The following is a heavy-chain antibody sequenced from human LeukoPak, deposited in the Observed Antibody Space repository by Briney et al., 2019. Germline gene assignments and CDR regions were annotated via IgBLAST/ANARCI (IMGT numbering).Heavy chain of an antibody. CDR1: GFTFSSYG. D-gene: IGHD5-18*01. J-gene: IGHJ5*02. CDR3: AKGVDTAMVTPFDP. CDR2: ISYDGSNK. Sequence: GGSVRLSCAASGFTFSSYGMHWVRQAPGKGLEWVAVISYDGSNKYYADSVKGRFTISRDNSKNTLYLQMNSLRAEDTAVYYCAKGVDTAMVTPFDPWGQGTLVTVSS. V-gene: IGHV3-30*18.